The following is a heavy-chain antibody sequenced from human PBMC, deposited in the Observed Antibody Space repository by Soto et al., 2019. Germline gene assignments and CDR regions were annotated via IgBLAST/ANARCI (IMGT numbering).Heavy chain of an antibody. CDR2: ISAYNGNT. D-gene: IGHD2-2*02. CDR1: GYTFTSYG. Sequence: ASVKVSCKASGYTFTSYGISWVRQAPGQGLEWMGWISAYNGNTNYAQKLQGRVTMTTDTSTSTAYMELRSLRSDDTAVYYCARDQRYCSSTSCYKPLDYWGQGTLVTVSS. CDR3: ARDQRYCSSTSCYKPLDY. J-gene: IGHJ4*02. V-gene: IGHV1-18*04.